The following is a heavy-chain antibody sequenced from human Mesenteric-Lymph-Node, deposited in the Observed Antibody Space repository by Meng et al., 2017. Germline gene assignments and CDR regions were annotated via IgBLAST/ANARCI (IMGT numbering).Heavy chain of an antibody. Sequence: PLRQRGAGRLNLSVTRSLTCAFYCGSSSSYHGSWIRQPPGKGLEWIGDINHSGSTNYNPSLKSRVTISVATSKNQFSLKLSSVTAADTAVYYCARKVATNLDLWGRGTLVTVSS. CDR1: CGSSSSYH. D-gene: IGHD5-12*01. CDR3: ARKVATNLDL. J-gene: IGHJ2*01. V-gene: IGHV4-34*01. CDR2: INHSGST.